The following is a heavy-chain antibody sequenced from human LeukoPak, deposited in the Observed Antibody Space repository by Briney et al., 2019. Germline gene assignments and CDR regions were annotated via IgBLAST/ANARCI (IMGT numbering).Heavy chain of an antibody. V-gene: IGHV3-30*04. CDR3: GRGHWGLDY. CDR1: GFTFSSYA. D-gene: IGHD7-27*01. CDR2: ISYDGSNK. J-gene: IGHJ4*02. Sequence: GGSLRLSCAASGFTFSSYAMHWVRQAPGKGLEWVAVISYDGSNKYYADSVKGRFTISRDNAKNSLYLQMNSLRAEDTAVYYCGRGHWGLDYWGQGALVTVSS.